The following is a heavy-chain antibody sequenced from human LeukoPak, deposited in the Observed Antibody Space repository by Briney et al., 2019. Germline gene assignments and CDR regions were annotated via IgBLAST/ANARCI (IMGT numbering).Heavy chain of an antibody. D-gene: IGHD5-24*01. Sequence: SETLSLTCTVSGGSISSYYWSWIRQPPGKGLEWIGYIYYSGNTNYNPSLKSRVTMSVDTSKNQFSLKLSSVTAADTAVYYCARLGRDGCGAGGEGLDYWGQGTLVTVSS. CDR3: ARLGRDGCGAGGEGLDY. V-gene: IGHV4-59*08. CDR1: GGSISSYY. CDR2: IYYSGNT. J-gene: IGHJ4*02.